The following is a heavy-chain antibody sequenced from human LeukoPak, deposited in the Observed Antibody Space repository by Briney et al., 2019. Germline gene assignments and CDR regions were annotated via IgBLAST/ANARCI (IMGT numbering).Heavy chain of an antibody. CDR1: GFTFSSYA. J-gene: IGHJ6*02. CDR3: AKFASHSSWPSHGMDV. CDR2: ISGSGGST. V-gene: IGHV3-23*01. Sequence: GGSLRLSCAASGFTFSSYAMSWVRQAPGKGLEWVSAISGSGGSTYYADSVKGRFTISRDNSKNTLYLQMNSLRAEDTAVYYCAKFASHSSWPSHGMDVWGQGTTVTVSS. D-gene: IGHD6-13*01.